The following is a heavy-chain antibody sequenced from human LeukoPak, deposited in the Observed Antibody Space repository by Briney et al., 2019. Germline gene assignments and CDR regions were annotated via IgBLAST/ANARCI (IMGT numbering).Heavy chain of an antibody. D-gene: IGHD1-1*01. CDR1: GFTFSTYW. CDR3: ARDASTAGTTWDY. V-gene: IGHV3-7*01. CDR2: IKQDGSEK. Sequence: SGGSLRLSCAASGFTFSTYWMSWVRQAPGKGLQWVANIKQDGSEKSYVDSVKGRFTISRDNAKSSLYLQMNSLRAEDTAVYYCARDASTAGTTWDYWGQGTLVTVSS. J-gene: IGHJ4*02.